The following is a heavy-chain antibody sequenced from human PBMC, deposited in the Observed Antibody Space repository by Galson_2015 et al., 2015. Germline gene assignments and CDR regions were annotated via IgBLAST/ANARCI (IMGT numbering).Heavy chain of an antibody. J-gene: IGHJ4*02. CDR1: GFTFSSYG. CDR3: AKDPNYYDSSGYYGGLVFGGYYFDY. CDR2: ISYDGSNK. D-gene: IGHD3-22*01. V-gene: IGHV3-30*18. Sequence: SLRLSCAASGFTFSSYGMHWVRQAPGKGLEWVAVISYDGSNKYYADSVKGRFTISRDNSKNTLYLQMNSLGAEDTAVYYCAKDPNYYDSSGYYGGLVFGGYYFDYWGQGTLVTVSS.